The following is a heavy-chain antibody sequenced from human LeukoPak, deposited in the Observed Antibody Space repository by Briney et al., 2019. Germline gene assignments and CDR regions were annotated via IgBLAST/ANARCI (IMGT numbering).Heavy chain of an antibody. J-gene: IGHJ5*02. D-gene: IGHD3-16*01. Sequence: GASVKVSCKASGYTFTSYGISWVRQAPGQGLEWMGIVNLNDGSTTYAQKFQGRVTMTRDTSTSTVYMELSSLRSEDTAVYYCAGVGGSRAKWFDPWGQGTLVTVSS. CDR2: VNLNDGST. V-gene: IGHV1-46*01. CDR3: AGVGGSRAKWFDP. CDR1: GYTFTSYG.